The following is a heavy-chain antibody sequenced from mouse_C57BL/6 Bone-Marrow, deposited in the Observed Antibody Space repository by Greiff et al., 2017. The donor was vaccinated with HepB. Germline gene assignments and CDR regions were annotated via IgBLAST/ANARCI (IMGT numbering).Heavy chain of an antibody. Sequence: EVQLQESGPELVKPGDSVKISCKASGYSFTGYFMNWVMQSHGKSLEWIGRINPYNGDTFYNQKFKGKATLTVDKSSSTAHMELRSLTSEDSAVYYCARDPYYYGSSYWGQGTTLTVSS. V-gene: IGHV1-20*01. CDR1: GYSFTGYF. CDR2: INPYNGDT. CDR3: ARDPYYYGSSY. D-gene: IGHD1-1*01. J-gene: IGHJ2*01.